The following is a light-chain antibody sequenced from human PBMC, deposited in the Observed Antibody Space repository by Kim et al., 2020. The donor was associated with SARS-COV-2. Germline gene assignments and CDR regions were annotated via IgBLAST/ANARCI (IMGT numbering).Light chain of an antibody. CDR2: DAS. V-gene: IGKV3-11*01. CDR1: QSVSSY. CDR3: QQRSNWYT. J-gene: IGKJ2*01. Sequence: RCVSPGERATLSSRASQSVSSYIAWYQQKPGQAPRLLIYDASNRATGIPARFSGSGSGTDFTLNISSLGPEDFAVYYCQQRSNWYTFGQGTKLEI.